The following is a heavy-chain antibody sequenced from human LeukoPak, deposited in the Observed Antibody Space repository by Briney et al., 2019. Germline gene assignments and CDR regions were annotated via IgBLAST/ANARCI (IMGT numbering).Heavy chain of an antibody. CDR1: GFTFSSYS. J-gene: IGHJ4*02. Sequence: NSGGSLRLSCAASGFTFSSYSMNWVRQTPGKGLEWVSSISSSSSYIYYADSVKGRFTISRDNAKNSLYLQMNSLRAEDTAVYYCARDSHYDFWSGYYPTQVPTDFDYWGQGTLVTVSS. CDR3: ARDSHYDFWSGYYPTQVPTDFDY. CDR2: ISSSSSYI. V-gene: IGHV3-21*01. D-gene: IGHD3-3*01.